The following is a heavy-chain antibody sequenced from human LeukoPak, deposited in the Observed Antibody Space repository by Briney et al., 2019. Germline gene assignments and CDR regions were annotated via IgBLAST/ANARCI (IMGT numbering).Heavy chain of an antibody. J-gene: IGHJ3*02. Sequence: GGSLRLSCAASGFTFSSYAMRWVRQAPGKGLEWVSAISGSGGSTYYADSVKGRFTISRDNSKNTLYLQMNSLRAENTAVYYCAKEDRITMIVVVLDAFDIWGQGTMVTVSS. CDR1: GFTFSSYA. D-gene: IGHD3-22*01. V-gene: IGHV3-23*01. CDR2: ISGSGGST. CDR3: AKEDRITMIVVVLDAFDI.